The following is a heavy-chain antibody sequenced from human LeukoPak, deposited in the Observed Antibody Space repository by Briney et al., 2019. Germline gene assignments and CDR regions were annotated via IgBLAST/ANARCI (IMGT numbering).Heavy chain of an antibody. Sequence: PGRSLRLSCAVSGFTFNYYDMHWVRQAPRKLREWVAAIRTTGDTHYPDSVNGRFAMSREDAKTSVHLQINTLRAGDTAVYYCARGVSYYYDNSGHPGWYFDLWGRGTLVTVSS. CDR1: GFTFNYYD. V-gene: IGHV3-13*01. CDR3: ARGVSYYYDNSGHPGWYFDL. D-gene: IGHD3-22*01. J-gene: IGHJ2*01. CDR2: IRTTGDT.